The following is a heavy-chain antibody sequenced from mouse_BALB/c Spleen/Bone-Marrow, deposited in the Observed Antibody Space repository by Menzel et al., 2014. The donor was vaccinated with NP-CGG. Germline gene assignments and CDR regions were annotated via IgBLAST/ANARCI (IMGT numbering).Heavy chain of an antibody. Sequence: VQLQQSGPELVKPGASMRISCKASGYTFTTYFIHWVKQRPGQGLEWIGWIYPGNINIKYNENFKDKVTLTADKSSNTAHLQFSSLASEDSAVYFCARGDYYRSVMDYWGHGTSVTVSS. CDR2: IYPGNINI. D-gene: IGHD2-14*01. CDR1: GYTFTTYF. V-gene: IGHV1S56*01. J-gene: IGHJ4*01. CDR3: ARGDYYRSVMDY.